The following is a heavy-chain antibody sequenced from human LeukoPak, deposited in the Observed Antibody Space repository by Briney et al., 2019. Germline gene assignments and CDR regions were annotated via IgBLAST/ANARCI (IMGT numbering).Heavy chain of an antibody. V-gene: IGHV3-30*04. D-gene: IGHD3-10*01. CDR1: GFTFSSYA. CDR3: AKDARYYGSGSYYSYFDY. CDR2: ISYDGSNK. Sequence: PGGSLRLSCAASGFTFSSYAMHWVRQAPGKGLEWVAVISYDGSNKYYADSVKGRFTISRDNSKNTLYLQMNSLRAEDTAVYYCAKDARYYGSGSYYSYFDYWGQGTLVTVSS. J-gene: IGHJ4*02.